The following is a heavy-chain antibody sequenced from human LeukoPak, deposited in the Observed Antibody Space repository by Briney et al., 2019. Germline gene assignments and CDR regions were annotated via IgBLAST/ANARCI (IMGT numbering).Heavy chain of an antibody. J-gene: IGHJ4*02. CDR1: GGTXSSYA. Sequence: ASVKVSCKASGGTXSSYAISWVRQAPGQGLEWMGRIIPILGIANYAQKFQGRVTITADKSTSTAYMELSSLRSEDTAVYYCATLATDGYNFDYWGQGTLVTVSS. CDR3: ATLATDGYNFDY. CDR2: IIPILGIA. D-gene: IGHD5-24*01. V-gene: IGHV1-69*04.